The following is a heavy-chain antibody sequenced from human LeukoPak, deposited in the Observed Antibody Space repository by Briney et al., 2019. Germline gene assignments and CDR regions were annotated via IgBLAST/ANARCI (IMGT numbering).Heavy chain of an antibody. CDR1: RFTFSSYG. CDR2: ISGSGGST. V-gene: IGHV3-23*01. J-gene: IGHJ4*01. Sequence: GGSLRLSCAASRFTFSSYGMSWVRQAPGKGLEWVSSISGSGGSTYYADSVKGRFTISRDNSKNTLYLQMNSLRDEDTAVYYCAKSSYYDASGYYREYYFYYWGQGTLVTVSS. CDR3: AKSSYYDASGYYREYYFYY. D-gene: IGHD3-22*01.